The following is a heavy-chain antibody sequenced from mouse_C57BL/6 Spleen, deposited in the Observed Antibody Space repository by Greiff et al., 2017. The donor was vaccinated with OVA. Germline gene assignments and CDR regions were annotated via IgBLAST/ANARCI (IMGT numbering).Heavy chain of an antibody. D-gene: IGHD1-1*01. Sequence: QVHVKQSGAELARPGASVKLSCKASGYTFTSYGISWVKQRTGQGLEWIGEIYPRSGNTYYNEKFKGKATLTADKSSSTAYMELRSLTSEDSAVYFCARFPDYGSSYFYAMDYWGQGTSVTVSS. V-gene: IGHV1-81*01. J-gene: IGHJ4*01. CDR3: ARFPDYGSSYFYAMDY. CDR1: GYTFTSYG. CDR2: IYPRSGNT.